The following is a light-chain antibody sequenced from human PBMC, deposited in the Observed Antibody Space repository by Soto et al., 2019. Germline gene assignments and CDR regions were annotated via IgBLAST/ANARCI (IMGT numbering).Light chain of an antibody. CDR3: QSYDSSLSGSHVV. J-gene: IGLJ2*01. CDR1: SSNIGAGYD. CDR2: GNS. V-gene: IGLV1-40*01. Sequence: QSVLTQPPSVSGAPGQRVTISCTGSSSNIGAGYDVHWYQQLPGTAPKLLIYGNSNRPSGVPDRFSGSKSGTSASLAITGLQAEDDADYYCQSYDSSLSGSHVVFGGGTQLTVL.